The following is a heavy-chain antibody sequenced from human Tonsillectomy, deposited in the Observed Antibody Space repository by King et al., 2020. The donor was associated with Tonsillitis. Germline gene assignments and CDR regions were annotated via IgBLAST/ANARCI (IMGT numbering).Heavy chain of an antibody. CDR3: ARVLAVAGTGEYFDL. D-gene: IGHD6-19*01. J-gene: IGHJ2*01. V-gene: IGHV3-53*04. Sequence: EVQLVESGGCLVQPGGSLRLSCAASGFAVSSNYMSWVRQAPGKGLERVSVIYSGGSTYNSDSVKGRFTISRHNSKNTLYLQMNSLRAEDTAVYYCARVLAVAGTGEYFDLWGRGTLVTVSS. CDR1: GFAVSSNY. CDR2: IYSGGST.